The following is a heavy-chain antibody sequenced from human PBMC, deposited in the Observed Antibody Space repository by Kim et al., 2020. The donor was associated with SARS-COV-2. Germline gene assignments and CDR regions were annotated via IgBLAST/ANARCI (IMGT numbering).Heavy chain of an antibody. J-gene: IGHJ3*02. D-gene: IGHD6-19*01. Sequence: NPSLKSRVTIAVDTAKNQFSLKLSSVTAADTAVYYCARGQAVAGPGAFDIWGQGTMVTVSS. CDR3: ARGQAVAGPGAFDI. V-gene: IGHV4-34*01.